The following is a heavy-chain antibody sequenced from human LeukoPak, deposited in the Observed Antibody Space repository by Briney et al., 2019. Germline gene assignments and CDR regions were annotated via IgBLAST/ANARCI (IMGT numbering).Heavy chain of an antibody. D-gene: IGHD3-16*01. J-gene: IGHJ3*02. CDR1: GYTFTKFA. Sequence: GASVKVSCKASGYTFTKFAMNWLRQAPGQGLEWMGWINAGNGNTKYSQEFQGRVTITRDTSASTAYMELSSLRSEDMAVYYCARGSPRLYDAFDIWGQGTMVTVSS. CDR2: INAGNGNT. V-gene: IGHV1-3*03. CDR3: ARGSPRLYDAFDI.